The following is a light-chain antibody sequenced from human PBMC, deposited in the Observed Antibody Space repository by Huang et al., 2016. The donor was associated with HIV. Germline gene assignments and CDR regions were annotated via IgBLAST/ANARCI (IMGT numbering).Light chain of an antibody. CDR2: DAS. J-gene: IGKJ4*01. CDR3: QQRSNWLT. CDR1: QSVSSY. V-gene: IGKV3-11*01. Sequence: EIVLTQSPATLSLSPGERATLYGRASQSVSSYLAWYKQKPGQAPRLLISDASNRATGIPARFSGSGSGTDFTLTISILEPEDFAVYYCQQRSNWLTFGGGTKVEIK.